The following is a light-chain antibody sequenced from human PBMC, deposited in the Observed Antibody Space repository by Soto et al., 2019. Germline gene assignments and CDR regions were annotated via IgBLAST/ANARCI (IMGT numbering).Light chain of an antibody. CDR3: AAWDDSLSGPVYV. Sequence: QSVLAQPRSVSGSPGQSVTISCTGTSSDVGGYNYVSWHQQHPGKAPKLMIYDVSKRPSGVPDRFSGSKSGNTASLTISGLQAEDEADYYCAAWDDSLSGPVYVFGTGTKVTVL. J-gene: IGLJ1*01. V-gene: IGLV2-11*01. CDR1: SSDVGGYNY. CDR2: DVS.